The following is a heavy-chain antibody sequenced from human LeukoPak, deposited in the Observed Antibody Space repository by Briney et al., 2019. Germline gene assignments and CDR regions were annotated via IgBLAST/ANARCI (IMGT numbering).Heavy chain of an antibody. Sequence: GGSLRLSCAASGFTFSSYGMHWVRQAPGKGLEWVAVIWYDGSNKYYADSVKGRFTISRDNSKNTLYLHMSSLRAGDTAVYYCAKEFYGDYGGHNWFDHWGQGTLVTVSS. CDR3: AKEFYGDYGGHNWFDH. CDR1: GFTFSSYG. V-gene: IGHV3-33*06. CDR2: IWYDGSNK. J-gene: IGHJ5*02. D-gene: IGHD4-23*01.